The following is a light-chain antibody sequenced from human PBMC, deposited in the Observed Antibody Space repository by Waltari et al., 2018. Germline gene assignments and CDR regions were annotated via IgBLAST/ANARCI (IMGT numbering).Light chain of an antibody. CDR3: ASWDDSLNGVV. J-gene: IGLJ2*01. CDR1: SSNIGSNT. CDR2: SNH. V-gene: IGLV1-44*01. Sequence: QSVLTQPPSASGTPGQRVTISCSGSSSNIGSNTVNWYQQLPGTAPKLLIYSNHQRPSGVPDRFSGSKSGTSASLAISGLQSEDEADYYGASWDDSLNGVVFGGGTKLTVL.